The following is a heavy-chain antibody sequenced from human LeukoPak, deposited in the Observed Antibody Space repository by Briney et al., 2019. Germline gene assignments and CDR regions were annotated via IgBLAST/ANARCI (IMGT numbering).Heavy chain of an antibody. J-gene: IGHJ4*02. V-gene: IGHV3-30*18. CDR2: ISYDRSNK. D-gene: IGHD6-19*01. CDR3: AKDEIGAVAGLIDY. CDR1: GFTFSSYG. Sequence: GGSLRPSCAASGFTFSSYGMYWVRQAPGKGLEWVALISYDRSNKYYADSVKGRFTISRDNSKNTLYLQMNSLRAEDTAVYYCAKDEIGAVAGLIDYWGQGTLVTVSS.